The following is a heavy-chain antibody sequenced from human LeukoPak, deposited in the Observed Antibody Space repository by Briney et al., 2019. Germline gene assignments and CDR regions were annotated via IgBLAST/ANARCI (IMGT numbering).Heavy chain of an antibody. CDR1: GDSISSSSYY. J-gene: IGHJ4*02. CDR3: ARGLLYAYCNSPSCYTFDS. Sequence: TSETLSLTCTVSGDSISSSSYYWDWIRQPPGKGLEWIGSIYYSGSTYYNPSLKGRVTISVDTSKNQFSLRLSSVTAADTAVYYCARGLLYAYCNSPSCYTFDSWGQGTLVTVSS. V-gene: IGHV4-39*07. CDR2: IYYSGST. D-gene: IGHD2-2*01.